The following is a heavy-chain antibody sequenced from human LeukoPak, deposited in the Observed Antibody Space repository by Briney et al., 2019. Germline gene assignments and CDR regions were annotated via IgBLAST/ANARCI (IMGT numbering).Heavy chain of an antibody. J-gene: IGHJ4*02. CDR2: ISYDGSNK. V-gene: IGHV3-30-3*01. CDR1: GFTFSSYA. D-gene: IGHD3-22*01. Sequence: GGSLRLSCAASGFTFSSYAMHWVRQAPGKGLEWVAVISYDGSNKYYADSVKGRFTISRDNSKNTLYLQMNSLRAEDTAVYYCARAAGLYYYDSSGLDYWGQGTLVTVSS. CDR3: ARAAGLYYYDSSGLDY.